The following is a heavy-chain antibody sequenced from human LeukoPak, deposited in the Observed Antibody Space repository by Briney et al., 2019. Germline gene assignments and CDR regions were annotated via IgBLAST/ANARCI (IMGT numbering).Heavy chain of an antibody. CDR3: ARDPLTLYDYYMDV. CDR2: IRYDELQD. V-gene: IGHV3-30*02. J-gene: IGHJ6*03. D-gene: IGHD3-9*01. Sequence: PGGSLRLSCATSGFTFRNHGMHWVRQAPGKGLEWVAFIRYDELQDYYADSVRGRFTISRDNSKSALYLQMGSLRPEDTAVYYCARDPLTLYDYYMDVWGKGTTVTVSS. CDR1: GFTFRNHG.